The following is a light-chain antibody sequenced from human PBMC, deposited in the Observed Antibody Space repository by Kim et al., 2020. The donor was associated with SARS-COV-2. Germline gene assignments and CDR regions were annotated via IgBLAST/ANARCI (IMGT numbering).Light chain of an antibody. J-gene: IGLJ3*02. V-gene: IGLV3-19*01. Sequence: SSELTQDPAVSVALGQTVRITCQGDSLRSYYASWYQQKPGQAPVLVIYGKNNRPSGIPDRFSGFSSGNTASLTITGAQAEDEADYYCNSRDSSGNHWAFG. CDR2: GKN. CDR3: NSRDSSGNHWA. CDR1: SLRSYY.